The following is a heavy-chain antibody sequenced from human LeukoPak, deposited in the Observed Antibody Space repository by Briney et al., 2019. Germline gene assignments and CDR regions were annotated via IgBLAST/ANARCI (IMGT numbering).Heavy chain of an antibody. V-gene: IGHV4-34*01. Sequence: PSETLSLTCAVYGGSFSGYYWSWIRQPPGKGLEWMGEINYSGSTNYTPSLKSRVTISVDTSKNQFSLKLSSVTAADTAVYYCARHLGWFGDTPYYYYYMDVWGKGTTVTISS. CDR2: INYSGST. CDR1: GGSFSGYY. J-gene: IGHJ6*03. D-gene: IGHD3-10*01. CDR3: ARHLGWFGDTPYYYYYMDV.